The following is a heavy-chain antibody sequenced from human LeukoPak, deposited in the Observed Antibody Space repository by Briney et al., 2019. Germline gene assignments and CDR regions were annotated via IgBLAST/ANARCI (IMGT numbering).Heavy chain of an antibody. Sequence: SETLSLTCTVPGASISSSSYYWGWIRQPPGKGLEWIGNIFYSGTTFYNPSLKSRLTISMDTSRNQISLHLSSVTAADTAVYYCVRRRGITPNWFDPWGQGTLVTVSS. CDR2: IFYSGTT. V-gene: IGHV4-39*01. CDR3: VRRRGITPNWFDP. D-gene: IGHD3-10*01. CDR1: GASISSSSYY. J-gene: IGHJ5*02.